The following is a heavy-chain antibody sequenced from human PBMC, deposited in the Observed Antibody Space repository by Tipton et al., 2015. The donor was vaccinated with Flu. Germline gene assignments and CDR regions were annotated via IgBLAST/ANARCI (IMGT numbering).Heavy chain of an antibody. Sequence: QLVQSGAEVKKPGSSVKVSCKASGGTFSSYAISWVRQAPGQGLEWMGGIIPIFGTANYAQKFQGRVTMTAEKSTSTAYMELSSLRSEDTAVYYCCGAHRGFELLPDYWAQGPLVSVSS. D-gene: IGHD1-26*01. CDR2: IIPIFGTA. CDR1: GGTFSSYA. CDR3: CGAHRGFELLPDY. V-gene: IGHV1-69*06. J-gene: IGHJ4*02.